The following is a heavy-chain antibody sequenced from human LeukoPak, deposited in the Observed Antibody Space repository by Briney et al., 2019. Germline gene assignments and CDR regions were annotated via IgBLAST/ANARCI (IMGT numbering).Heavy chain of an antibody. CDR1: GFTFSSYG. V-gene: IGHV3-30*18. CDR3: AKDTNVLRYFDWFLSSFDY. D-gene: IGHD3-9*01. CDR2: IPYDGSNK. J-gene: IGHJ4*02. Sequence: GRSLRLSCAASGFTFSSYGMHWVRQAPGKGLEWVAVIPYDGSNKYYADSVKGRFTISRDNSKNTLYLQMNSLRAEDTAVYYCAKDTNVLRYFDWFLSSFDYWGQGTLVTVSS.